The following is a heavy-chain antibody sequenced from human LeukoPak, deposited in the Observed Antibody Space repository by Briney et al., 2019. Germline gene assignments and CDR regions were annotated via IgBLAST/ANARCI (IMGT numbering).Heavy chain of an antibody. CDR3: AKDLPYSGSYFYAFDI. CDR1: GFTFSSYA. D-gene: IGHD1-26*01. J-gene: IGHJ3*02. CDR2: ISGSGGST. V-gene: IGHV3-23*01. Sequence: GGSLRLSCAASGFTFSSYAMSWVRQAPGKGLEWVSAISGSGGSTYYADSVKGRFTISRDNSKNTLYLQMDSLRAEDTAVYYCAKDLPYSGSYFYAFDIWGQGTMVTVSS.